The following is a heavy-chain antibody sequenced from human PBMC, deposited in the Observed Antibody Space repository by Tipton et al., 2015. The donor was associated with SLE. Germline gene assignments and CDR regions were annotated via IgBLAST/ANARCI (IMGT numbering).Heavy chain of an antibody. CDR1: GYSFSDYW. J-gene: IGHJ3*01. D-gene: IGHD7-27*01. CDR2: IYPGDSDT. CDR3: ARHLTGDPFHF. Sequence: QLVQSGAEVKKPGESLKISCKASGYSFSDYWIAWVRQMPGKGLEWMGIIYPGDSDTRYSPSFQGQVTISADKYTSTAYLQWSSLKASEIAMYFCARHLTGDPFHFWGPGTMVTVSS. V-gene: IGHV5-51*01.